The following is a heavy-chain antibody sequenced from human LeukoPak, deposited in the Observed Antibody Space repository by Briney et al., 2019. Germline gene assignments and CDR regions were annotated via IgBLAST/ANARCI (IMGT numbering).Heavy chain of an antibody. Sequence: GGSLRLSCAASGFTFSSYWMHWVRQAPGKGLVWVSRINSDGRITDYADPVKGRFTISRDNAINTVYLQMNSLRADDTAVYYCGREWGRSGWTDNWGQGTLVTVSS. CDR2: INSDGRIT. J-gene: IGHJ4*02. V-gene: IGHV3-74*01. CDR3: GREWGRSGWTDN. CDR1: GFTFSSYW. D-gene: IGHD6-19*01.